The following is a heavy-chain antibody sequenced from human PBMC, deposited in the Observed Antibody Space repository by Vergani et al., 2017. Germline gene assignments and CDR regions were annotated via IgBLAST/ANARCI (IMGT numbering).Heavy chain of an antibody. Sequence: QVQLVQSGAEVKKPGSSVKVSCKASGGTFTDYYIHWVRQAPGQGLEWMGWINPNSDATKYAQKFQGWVTMTRDTSISTAYMELSRLRSDDTAVYYCAKEDYYYYGLDVWGQGTTVTVSS. J-gene: IGHJ6*02. CDR3: AKEDYYYYGLDV. CDR2: INPNSDAT. CDR1: GGTFTDYY. V-gene: IGHV1-2*04.